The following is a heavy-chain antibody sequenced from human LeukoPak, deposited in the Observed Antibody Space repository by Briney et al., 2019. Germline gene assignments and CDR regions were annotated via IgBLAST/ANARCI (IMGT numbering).Heavy chain of an antibody. CDR3: ARGSGSKTLGYYYYGMDV. J-gene: IGHJ6*02. D-gene: IGHD3-10*01. CDR1: GGSISSSSYY. V-gene: IGHV4-61*01. Sequence: SETPSLTCTVSGGSISSSSYYWSWIRQPPGKGLEWIGYIYYSGSTNYNPSLKSRVTISVDTSKNQFSLKLSSVTAADTAVYYCARGSGSKTLGYYYYGMDVWGQGTTVTVSS. CDR2: IYYSGST.